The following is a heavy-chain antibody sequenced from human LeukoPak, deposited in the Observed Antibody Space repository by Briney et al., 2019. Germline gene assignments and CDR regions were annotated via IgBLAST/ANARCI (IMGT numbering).Heavy chain of an antibody. Sequence: GGSLRLSCAASGFTFSHYSMSWVRQAPGKGLEWVSSISSSSSFIYYADSVKGRFTISRDNAKNSLYLQMSSLRAEDTAVYYCAAAYNYGFYYFDYWGQGTLFTVSS. CDR2: ISSSSSFI. CDR3: AAAYNYGFYYFDY. D-gene: IGHD5-18*01. CDR1: GFTFSHYS. J-gene: IGHJ4*02. V-gene: IGHV3-21*01.